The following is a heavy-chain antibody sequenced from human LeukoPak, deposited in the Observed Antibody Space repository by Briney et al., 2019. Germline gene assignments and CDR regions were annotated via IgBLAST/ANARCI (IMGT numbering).Heavy chain of an antibody. CDR2: INPNSGGT. V-gene: IGHV1-2*02. CDR3: ARDPGRGAVANRP. D-gene: IGHD6-19*01. J-gene: IGHJ5*02. Sequence: ASVKVSCKASGYTFTGYYIHWVRQAPGQGLEWMGWINPNSGGTNYIQKFQGRVTMTRDTSISTAYMELSRLRSDDTAVYYCARDPGRGAVANRPWGQGTLVTVSS. CDR1: GYTFTGYY.